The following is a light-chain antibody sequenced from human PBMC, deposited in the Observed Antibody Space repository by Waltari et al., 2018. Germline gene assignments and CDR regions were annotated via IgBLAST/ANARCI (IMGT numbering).Light chain of an antibody. Sequence: DIQMTQSPSTLSASVGDRVTITCRASQSINNRLAWYQQKPGKAPNLLIYKASTLETGVPSRFSCSGSGTEFTLTISSLQPDDFATYYCQQYNSNPLLTFGGGTKVEIK. CDR1: QSINNR. V-gene: IGKV1-5*03. CDR3: QQYNSNPLLT. CDR2: KAS. J-gene: IGKJ4*01.